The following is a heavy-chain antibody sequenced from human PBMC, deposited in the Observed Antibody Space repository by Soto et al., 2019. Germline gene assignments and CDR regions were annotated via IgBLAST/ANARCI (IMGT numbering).Heavy chain of an antibody. CDR1: GCTVNKNY. D-gene: IGHD5-18*01. J-gene: IGHJ4*02. CDR2: IFSAGST. Sequence: EVQLVESGGGLVQPGGSLRLSCAASGCTVNKNYMTWVRQARGRAMDWVSIIFSAGSTYYADAVRGRFTISRDKSKNTLFLQMNSLRAEDTAIYYCARGAGGYSWRSPTFDSWGQGTLVTVSS. CDR3: ARGAGGYSWRSPTFDS. V-gene: IGHV3-66*01.